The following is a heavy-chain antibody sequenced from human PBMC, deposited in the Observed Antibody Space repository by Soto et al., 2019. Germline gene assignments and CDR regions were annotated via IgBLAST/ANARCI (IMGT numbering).Heavy chain of an antibody. D-gene: IGHD3-10*01. CDR2: IWHDGSQE. V-gene: IGHV3-33*01. Sequence: QVQLVESGGGVVQPGTSLRLSCAASGFTFTTYGMHWVRQAPGKGLEWVAVIWHDGSQEYYADSVRGRFTISRDNYKNTLYLQMNSLRDEDTAVYYCARGFGAAVHAAHLDYWGQGIPVTVSS. CDR3: ARGFGAAVHAAHLDY. J-gene: IGHJ4*02. CDR1: GFTFTTYG.